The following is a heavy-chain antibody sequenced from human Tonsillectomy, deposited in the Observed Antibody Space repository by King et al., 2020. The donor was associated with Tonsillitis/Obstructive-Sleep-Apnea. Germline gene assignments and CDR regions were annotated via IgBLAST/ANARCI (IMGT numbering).Heavy chain of an antibody. CDR1: GGSISSYY. Sequence: VQLQESGPGLVKPSETLSLTCTVSGGSISSYYWSWIRQPPGKGLEWIGYIYYSGSTNYNPSLKSRVTISVDTSKNQFSLKLSSVTAADTAVYYCAGGDYYDSSGYYYFIGYWGQGTLVTVSS. J-gene: IGHJ4*02. CDR3: AGGDYYDSSGYYYFIGY. CDR2: IYYSGST. V-gene: IGHV4-59*01. D-gene: IGHD3-22*01.